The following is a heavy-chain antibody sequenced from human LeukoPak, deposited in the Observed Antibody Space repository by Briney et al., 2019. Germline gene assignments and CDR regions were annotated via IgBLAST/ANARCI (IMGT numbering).Heavy chain of an antibody. D-gene: IGHD6-19*01. Sequence: PGGSLRLSCAASGFTFSGYAMSWVRQAPGKGLEWVSAISGSGGSTYYADSVKGRFTISRDNSKNTLYLQMNSLRAEDTAVYYCAKDLGSGWFLDAFDIWGQGTMVTVSS. J-gene: IGHJ3*02. CDR2: ISGSGGST. V-gene: IGHV3-23*01. CDR3: AKDLGSGWFLDAFDI. CDR1: GFTFSGYA.